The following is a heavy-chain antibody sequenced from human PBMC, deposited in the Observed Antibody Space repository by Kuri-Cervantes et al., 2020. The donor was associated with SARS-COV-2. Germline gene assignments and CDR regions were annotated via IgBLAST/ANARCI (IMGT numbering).Heavy chain of an antibody. CDR2: ISHSGST. Sequence: SQTLSLTCAVYGGSFSGYYWSWIRQPPGKGLEWIGEISHSGSTNYNPSLKSRVTISVDTSKNQFSLKLSSVTAADTAVYYCARPGYCSSTSCYNNWFDPWGQGTLVTVSS. J-gene: IGHJ5*02. D-gene: IGHD2-2*02. V-gene: IGHV4-34*01. CDR1: GGSFSGYY. CDR3: ARPGYCSSTSCYNNWFDP.